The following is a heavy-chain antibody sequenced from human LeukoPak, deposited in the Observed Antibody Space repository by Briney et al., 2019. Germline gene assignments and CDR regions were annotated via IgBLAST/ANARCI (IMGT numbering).Heavy chain of an antibody. CDR2: ISGSGGST. V-gene: IGHV3-23*01. CDR1: GLTFSNYV. D-gene: IGHD2-15*01. J-gene: IGHJ4*02. CDR3: ARAGGSQGVYFFDY. Sequence: GGSLRLSCTASGLTFSNYVMNWVRQAPGKGLEWVSDISGSGGSTYYADSVKGRFTISRDDSKNTLYLQMNSLRAEDTAVYYCARAGGSQGVYFFDYWGQGTLVTVSS.